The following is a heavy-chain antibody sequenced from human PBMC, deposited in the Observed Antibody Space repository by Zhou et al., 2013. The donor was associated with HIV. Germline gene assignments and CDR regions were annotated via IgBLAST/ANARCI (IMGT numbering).Heavy chain of an antibody. V-gene: IGHV1-2*02. CDR2: INPNSGDT. CDR3: SRDPNLGHY. CDR1: GYTFTGYY. D-gene: IGHD1-26*01. J-gene: IGHJ4*02. Sequence: QVQLVQSGAEVKKPGASVKVSCKASGYTFTGYYIHWMRQAPGQGLEWMGWINPNSGDTDYAQKFQGRVTMTRDTSIYTAYMELSRLRSDDTAVYYCSRDPNLGHYWGQGTLV.